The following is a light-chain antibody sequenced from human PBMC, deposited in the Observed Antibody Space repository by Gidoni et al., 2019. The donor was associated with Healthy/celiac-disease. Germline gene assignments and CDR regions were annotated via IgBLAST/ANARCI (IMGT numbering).Light chain of an antibody. V-gene: IGKV3-11*01. J-gene: IGKJ1*01. Sequence: EIVLTQSPATLSLSPGERATLSCKASQSVGSYLAWYQQKPGQAPRLLIYDASNRATGIPARFIGSGSGTDFTLTISSLEPEDFAVYYCQQRSNWPPEWTFGRGTKVEIK. CDR1: QSVGSY. CDR3: QQRSNWPPEWT. CDR2: DAS.